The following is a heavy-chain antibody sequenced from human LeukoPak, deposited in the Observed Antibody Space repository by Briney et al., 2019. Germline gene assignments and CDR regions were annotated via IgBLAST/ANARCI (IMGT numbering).Heavy chain of an antibody. J-gene: IGHJ4*02. CDR2: INPSGDNT. Sequence: GASLKVSCKASGYIFTSYYMHWVRQAPGQGLEWMGIINPSGDNTNYAQKFKGRVTMTRDTSTSTVYLELSSLRSEDTAVYYCVSSIAAAPFDSWGQGTLVTVSS. V-gene: IGHV1-46*01. CDR3: VSSIAAAPFDS. D-gene: IGHD6-13*01. CDR1: GYIFTSYY.